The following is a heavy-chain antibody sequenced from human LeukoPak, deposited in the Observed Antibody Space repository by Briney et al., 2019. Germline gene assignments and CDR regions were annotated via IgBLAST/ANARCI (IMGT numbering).Heavy chain of an antibody. D-gene: IGHD6-13*01. CDR1: GFTFSSYS. J-gene: IGHJ4*02. Sequence: PGGSLRLSCAASGFTFSSYSMNWVRQAPGKGLEWVSYISSRSATIYYADSMKGRFTISRDNAKNSLYLQMNSLRAEDTAVYYCARDPLSSSSFDLWGQGTLVTVSS. V-gene: IGHV3-48*01. CDR2: ISSRSATI. CDR3: ARDPLSSSSFDL.